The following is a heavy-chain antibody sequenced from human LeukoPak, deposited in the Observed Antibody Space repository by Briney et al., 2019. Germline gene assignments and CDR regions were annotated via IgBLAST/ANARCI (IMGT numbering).Heavy chain of an antibody. D-gene: IGHD3-22*01. CDR3: TRQNYYDSSGSY. V-gene: IGHV3-73*01. CDR1: GFTFSGFA. CDR2: IRSKANSYAT. Sequence: PGGSLRLSCAASGFTFSGFAMHWVRQASGKGLEWVGRIRSKANSYATAYAASVKGRFTISRDDSKNTAHLQMNSLKTEDTAVYYCTRQNYYDSSGSYWGQGTLVTVSS. J-gene: IGHJ4*02.